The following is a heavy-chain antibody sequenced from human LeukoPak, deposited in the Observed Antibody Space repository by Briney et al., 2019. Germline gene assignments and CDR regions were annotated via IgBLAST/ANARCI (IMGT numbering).Heavy chain of an antibody. V-gene: IGHV4-59*11. CDR3: ARDGGDYYDSSGYSFFDY. CDR2: IYYSGST. J-gene: IGHJ4*02. CDR1: GGSISSHY. D-gene: IGHD3-22*01. Sequence: SETLSLTCTVSGGSISSHYWSWIRQPPGEGLEWIGYIYYSGSTNYNPSLKSRVTISVDTSKNQFSLKLSSVTAADTAVYYCARDGGDYYDSSGYSFFDYWGQGTLVTVSS.